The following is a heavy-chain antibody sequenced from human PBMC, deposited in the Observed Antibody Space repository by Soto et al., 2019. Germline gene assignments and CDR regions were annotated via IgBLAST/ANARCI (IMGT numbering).Heavy chain of an antibody. D-gene: IGHD6-19*01. V-gene: IGHV4-59*08. CDR3: ASLPGMAVAGVNWFDP. CDR2: IYYSGST. CDR1: GGSISSYY. Sequence: QVQLQESGPGLVKPSETLSLTCTVSGGSISSYYWSWIRQPPGKGLEWIGYIYYSGSTNYNPSLKSRVTISVDTSKTQFSLKLSSVTAADTAVYYCASLPGMAVAGVNWFDPWGQGTLVTVSS. J-gene: IGHJ5*02.